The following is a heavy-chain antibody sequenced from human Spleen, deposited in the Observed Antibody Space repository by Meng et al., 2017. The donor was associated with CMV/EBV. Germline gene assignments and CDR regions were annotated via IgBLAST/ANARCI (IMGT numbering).Heavy chain of an antibody. V-gene: IGHV4-4*07. CDR2: IQVIGHT. Sequence: GPGLVKPCGTLSLPCIVSGASIKNYNWNWVRQPAGQGLEWIGLIQVIGHTVYNPSLKSRVTVSLDASKSQFSLTLNSVTAADTATYYCAGSRPGGGACDYWGQGILVTVSS. J-gene: IGHJ4*02. D-gene: IGHD3-16*01. CDR3: AGSRPGGGACDY. CDR1: GASIKNYN.